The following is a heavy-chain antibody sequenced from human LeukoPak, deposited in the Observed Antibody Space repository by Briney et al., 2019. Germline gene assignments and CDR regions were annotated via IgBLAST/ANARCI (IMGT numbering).Heavy chain of an antibody. V-gene: IGHV1-24*01. CDR3: ASMLRGIVVPRFDD. CDR2: FDPEDGET. D-gene: IGHD3-10*01. CDR1: GYTLTELS. Sequence: ASVKVSCKVSGYTLTELSMHWVRQAPGKGLEWMGGFDPEDGETIYAQNFQDRVTMTEDTSTDTAYMELSSLRSDDTAVYYCASMLRGIVVPRFDDWGQGTLVTVSS. J-gene: IGHJ4*02.